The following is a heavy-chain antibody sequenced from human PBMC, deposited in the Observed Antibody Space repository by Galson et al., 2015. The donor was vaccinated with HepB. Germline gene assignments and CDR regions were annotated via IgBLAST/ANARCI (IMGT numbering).Heavy chain of an antibody. D-gene: IGHD3-16*01. J-gene: IGHJ3*01. CDR2: IYSGGST. V-gene: IGHV3-53*01. CDR1: GFTVSNNY. CDR3: GRDTRSLGALDV. Sequence: SLRLSCAASGFTVSNNYMTWVRQAPGKGLEWVSVIYSGGSTYYADPVKGRFTISRDNSKNTLYLQMSSLRAEDTAVYYCGRDTRSLGALDVWGQGTMVTVSS.